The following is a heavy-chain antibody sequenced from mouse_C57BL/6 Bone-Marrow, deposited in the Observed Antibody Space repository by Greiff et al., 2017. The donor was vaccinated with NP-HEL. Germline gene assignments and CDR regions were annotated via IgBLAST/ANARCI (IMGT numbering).Heavy chain of an antibody. CDR2: IDPSDSYT. V-gene: IGHV1-69*01. Sequence: VQLQQPGAELVMPGASVKLSCKASGYTFTSYWMHWVKQRPGQGLEWIGEIDPSDSYTNYNQKFKGKSTLTVDKSSSTAYMQLSSLTSEDSAVYYCARVRRRAMDYWGQGTSVTVSS. J-gene: IGHJ4*01. CDR3: ARVRRRAMDY. CDR1: GYTFTSYW.